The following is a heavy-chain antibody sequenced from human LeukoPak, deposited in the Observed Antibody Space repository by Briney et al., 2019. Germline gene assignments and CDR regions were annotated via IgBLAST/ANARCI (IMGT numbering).Heavy chain of an antibody. J-gene: IGHJ3*02. CDR1: GGSISSYY. CDR2: IYTSGST. Sequence: SETLSLTCTVSGGSISSYYWSWLRQPPGKGLEWIGYIYTSGSTNYNPSLKSRVTTSVDTSKNQFSLKLSSVTAADTAVYYCTRHRAPDDAFEIWGQGTMVTVSS. V-gene: IGHV4-4*09. CDR3: TRHRAPDDAFEI.